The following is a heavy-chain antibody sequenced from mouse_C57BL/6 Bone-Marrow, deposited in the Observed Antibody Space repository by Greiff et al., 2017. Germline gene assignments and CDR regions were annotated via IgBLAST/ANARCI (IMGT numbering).Heavy chain of an antibody. V-gene: IGHV1-7*01. CDR1: GYTFTSYW. Sequence: QVQLKQSGAELAKPGASVKLSCKASGYTFTSYWMHWVKQRPGQGLEWIGYINPSSGYTKYNQKFKDKATLTADKSSSTAYMQLSSLTYEDSAVYDCARRVHPSFDVWGTGTTVTVSS. CDR2: INPSSGYT. D-gene: IGHD2-14*01. CDR3: ARRVHPSFDV. J-gene: IGHJ1*03.